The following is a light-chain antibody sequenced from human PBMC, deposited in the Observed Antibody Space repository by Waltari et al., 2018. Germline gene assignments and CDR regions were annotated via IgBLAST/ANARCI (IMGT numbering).Light chain of an antibody. Sequence: DIQMTQSHSTLYAYGGERVTVTCRDSENINNWLAWYHQKPVKAPSLLIYKSSSLHTGVPGRFSCSGSGTEFTLTINSLQLDDSATYHCQQYRTFHWTFGQGTKVEIK. J-gene: IGKJ1*01. CDR2: KSS. V-gene: IGKV1-5*03. CDR3: QQYRTFHWT. CDR1: ENINNW.